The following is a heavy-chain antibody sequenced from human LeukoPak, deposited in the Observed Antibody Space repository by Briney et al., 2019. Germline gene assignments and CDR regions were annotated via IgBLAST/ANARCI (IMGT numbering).Heavy chain of an antibody. CDR3: AGHHTRNTVDF. D-gene: IGHD2-8*02. Sequence: SETLSLTCTVSGGSISNYYWSWIRQPPVKGLEWIGYISHSGSTNYSPSLKSRVTISLDTSKNQFSLKLSSVTAADTAVYYCAGHHTRNTVDFWGQGTLVTVSS. V-gene: IGHV4-59*08. CDR2: ISHSGST. CDR1: GGSISNYY. J-gene: IGHJ4*02.